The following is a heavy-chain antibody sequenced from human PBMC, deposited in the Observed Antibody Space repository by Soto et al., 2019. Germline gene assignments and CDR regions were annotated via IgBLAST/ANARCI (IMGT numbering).Heavy chain of an antibody. Sequence: ESGGGVVQPGRSLRLSCAASGFTFSSYGMHWVRQAPGKGLEWVAVIWYDGSNKYYADSVKGRFTISRDNSKNTLYLQMNSLRAEDTAVYFCARRGCTNGVCFSEYYYYYGMDVWGQGTTVTVSS. CDR3: ARRGCTNGVCFSEYYYYYGMDV. D-gene: IGHD2-8*01. CDR1: GFTFSSYG. CDR2: IWYDGSNK. V-gene: IGHV3-33*01. J-gene: IGHJ6*02.